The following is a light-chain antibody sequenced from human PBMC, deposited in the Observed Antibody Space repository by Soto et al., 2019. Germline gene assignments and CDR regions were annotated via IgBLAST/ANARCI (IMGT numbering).Light chain of an antibody. CDR1: QSVSSSY. V-gene: IGKV3-20*01. Sequence: EIVLTQSPGTLSLSPGERATLFCRASQSVSSSYLAWYQQKPGQAPRLLIYGASSRATGIPDRFSGSGSGTDFTLTISRLEPEDVAVYDCQQYGSSPPYTFGQGTKLEIK. CDR3: QQYGSSPPYT. CDR2: GAS. J-gene: IGKJ2*01.